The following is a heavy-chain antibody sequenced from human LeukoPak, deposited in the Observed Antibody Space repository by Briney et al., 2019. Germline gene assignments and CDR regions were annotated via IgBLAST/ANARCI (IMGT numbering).Heavy chain of an antibody. D-gene: IGHD4/OR15-4a*01. Sequence: GGSLRLSCTVSGFTVSSDSMSWVRQAPGKGLEWVSFIYSGGSTHYSDSVKGRFTISRDNSKNTLYLQMNSLRAEDTAVYYCARRAGAYSHPYDYWGQGALVTVSS. V-gene: IGHV3-53*01. CDR3: ARRAGAYSHPYDY. CDR1: GFTVSSDS. J-gene: IGHJ4*02. CDR2: IYSGGST.